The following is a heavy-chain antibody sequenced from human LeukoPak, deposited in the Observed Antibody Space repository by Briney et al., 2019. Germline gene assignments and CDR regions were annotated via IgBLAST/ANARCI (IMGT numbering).Heavy chain of an antibody. V-gene: IGHV1-2*02. J-gene: IGHJ4*02. CDR1: GYTFTGYY. CDR2: INPNSGGT. Sequence: GASVKVSCKASGYTFTGYYMHWVRQAPGQGLEWMGWINPNSGGTNYARKFQGRVTMTRDTSISTAYMELSRLRSDDTAVYYCARGGWESHHLYDYWGQGTLVTVSS. CDR3: ARGGWESHHLYDY. D-gene: IGHD1-26*01.